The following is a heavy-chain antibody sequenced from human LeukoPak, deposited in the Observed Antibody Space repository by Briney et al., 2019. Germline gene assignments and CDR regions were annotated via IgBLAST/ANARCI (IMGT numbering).Heavy chain of an antibody. V-gene: IGHV4-39*01. CDR1: GGSISSSSYY. J-gene: IGHJ4*02. CDR3: GGFGEYDILTGRFKSPLFDY. CDR2: IYYSGST. D-gene: IGHD3-9*01. Sequence: SETLSLTCTVSGGSISSSSYYWGWIRQPPWKGLEWIGSIYYSGSTYYNPSLKSRVTISVDTSKNQFSLKLSSVTAADTAVYYCGGFGEYDILTGRFKSPLFDYWGQGTLVTVSS.